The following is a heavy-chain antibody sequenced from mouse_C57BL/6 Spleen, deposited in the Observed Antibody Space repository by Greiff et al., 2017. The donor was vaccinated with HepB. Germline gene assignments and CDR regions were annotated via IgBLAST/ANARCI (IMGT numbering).Heavy chain of an antibody. CDR3: ARGDFLTKGDYYAMDY. Sequence: VQLQQSGAELARPGASVKLSCKASGYTFTSYGISWVKQITGQGLEWIGESYPSSGNTYYNEKFKGKATLTADKSYSTAYMELRSLTSEDSAVYFGARGDFLTKGDYYAMDYWGQGTAVTVSS. CDR2: SYPSSGNT. CDR1: GYTFTSYG. V-gene: IGHV1-81*01. J-gene: IGHJ4*01. D-gene: IGHD2-12*01.